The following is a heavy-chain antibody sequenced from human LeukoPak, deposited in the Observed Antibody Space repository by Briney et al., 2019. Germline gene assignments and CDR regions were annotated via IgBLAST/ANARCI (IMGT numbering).Heavy chain of an antibody. D-gene: IGHD5-18*01. CDR3: ARAFGYSYGSYFDY. CDR1: GGSIRSYY. CDR2: IYYTGSA. V-gene: IGHV4-59*01. J-gene: IGHJ4*02. Sequence: PSETLSLTCDVSGGSIRSYYWSWIRQPPGKGLEWIGYIYYTGSANYNPSLKSRVSISVDTSKNQFSLKLSSVTAADTAVYYCARAFGYSYGSYFDYWGQGTLVTVSS.